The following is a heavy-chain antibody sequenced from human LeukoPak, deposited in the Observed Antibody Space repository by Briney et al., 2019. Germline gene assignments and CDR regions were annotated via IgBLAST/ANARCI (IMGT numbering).Heavy chain of an antibody. CDR3: ARGPISSGVDY. Sequence: GGSLRLSCAASGFTVSSNYMSWVRQAPGKGLEWVSVIYSSGSTYYADSVKGRFTISRDNSKNTLYLQMNSLRAEDTAVYYCARGPISSGVDYWGQGTLVTVSS. CDR2: IYSSGST. V-gene: IGHV3-66*01. CDR1: GFTVSSNY. J-gene: IGHJ4*02. D-gene: IGHD6-19*01.